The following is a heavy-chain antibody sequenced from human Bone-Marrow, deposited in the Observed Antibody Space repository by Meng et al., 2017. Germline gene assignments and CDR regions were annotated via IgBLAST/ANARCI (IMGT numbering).Heavy chain of an antibody. Sequence: QVQLQESGPGLVKPSQTLSLTCTVSGGSISSGSYFWSWIRQHPGKGLEWIGYIYHSGNTYYNPSLKSRVTISVDTSKNQFSLRLSSVTAADTAVYYCARESSSGSYYFDYWGQGTLVTVSS. CDR2: IYHSGNT. V-gene: IGHV4-31*03. D-gene: IGHD6-19*01. CDR3: ARESSSGSYYFDY. CDR1: GGSISSGSYF. J-gene: IGHJ4*02.